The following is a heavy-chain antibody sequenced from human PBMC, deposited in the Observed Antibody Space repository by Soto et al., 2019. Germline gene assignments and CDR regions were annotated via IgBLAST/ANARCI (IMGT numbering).Heavy chain of an antibody. V-gene: IGHV3-74*01. J-gene: IGHJ3*01. Sequence: DVQVVESGGGLVQPGGSLRLSCAAAGTTFSDHWMHWVRQAPGKGLMWVSYINNDGSTTFYADSVKGRFTISRDTAKNTLYLQMNSLRVEDTAVYYCARASAGFDVWGQGTVVTVSS. D-gene: IGHD6-19*01. CDR2: INNDGSTT. CDR3: ARASAGFDV. CDR1: GTTFSDHW.